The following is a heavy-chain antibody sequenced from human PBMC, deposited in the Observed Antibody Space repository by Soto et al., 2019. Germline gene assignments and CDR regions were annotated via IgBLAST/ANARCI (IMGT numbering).Heavy chain of an antibody. CDR3: ARDEFAGYYGMDV. J-gene: IGHJ6*02. CDR1: GGSIRRGGYY. D-gene: IGHD6-13*01. Sequence: QVQLQESGPGLVKPSQTLSLTCTVSGGSIRRGGYYWSWIRQHPGKGLEWIGYIYYSGSTYYNPSLKSGVTVSVDTSKNQFSLKLSSVTAADTAVYYCARDEFAGYYGMDVWGQGTTVTVSS. CDR2: IYYSGST. V-gene: IGHV4-31*03.